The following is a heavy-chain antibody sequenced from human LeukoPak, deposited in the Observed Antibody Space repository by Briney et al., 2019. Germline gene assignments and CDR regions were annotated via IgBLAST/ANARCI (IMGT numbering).Heavy chain of an antibody. V-gene: IGHV1-8*03. Sequence: GASVKVSCKASGYTFTSYDINWVRQATGQGLEWMRWMNPNSGNTGYAQKFQGRVTITRNTSISTAYMELSSLRFEDTAVYYCARGRRTRYCSSTSCYYFDYWGQGTLVTVPS. D-gene: IGHD2-2*01. CDR2: MNPNSGNT. CDR3: ARGRRTRYCSSTSCYYFDY. J-gene: IGHJ4*02. CDR1: GYTFTSYD.